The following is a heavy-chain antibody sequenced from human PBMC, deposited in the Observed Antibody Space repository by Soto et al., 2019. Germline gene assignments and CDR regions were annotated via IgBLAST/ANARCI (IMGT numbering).Heavy chain of an antibody. Sequence: SETLSLTCTVSGGSISSGGYYWSWIRQHPGTGLEWIGHISYSGSTYYNTSLKSRVTISVDTSKNQFSLKLSSVTAADTAVYYCAKGKSSGGGWNYGMDVWGQGTTVTVSS. CDR2: ISYSGST. J-gene: IGHJ6*02. CDR1: GGSISSGGYY. V-gene: IGHV4-31*03. D-gene: IGHD6-19*01. CDR3: AKGKSSGGGWNYGMDV.